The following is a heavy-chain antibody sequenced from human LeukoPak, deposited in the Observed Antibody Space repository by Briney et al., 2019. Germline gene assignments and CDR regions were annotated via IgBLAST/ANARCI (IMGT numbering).Heavy chain of an antibody. V-gene: IGHV3-21*01. D-gene: IGHD3-9*01. J-gene: IGHJ4*02. CDR2: ITSGGDYI. Sequence: GVSLRFYCAASGFTFSSFDMSWVGQAPGKGLVWVSYITSGGDYIYYEDSVKGRFTTSTDNAKNSLSLQLKSLRVENTPLYYCARGHYDVLAASYKWTPDYWNQETLATVSS. CDR3: ARGHYDVLAASYKWTPDY. CDR1: GFTFSSFD.